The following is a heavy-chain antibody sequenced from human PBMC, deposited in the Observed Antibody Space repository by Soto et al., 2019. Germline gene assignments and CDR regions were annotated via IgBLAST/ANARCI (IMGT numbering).Heavy chain of an antibody. J-gene: IGHJ4*02. CDR2: ISWNSGSI. CDR3: ARDREQWLVGYYFDY. D-gene: IGHD6-19*01. Sequence: PGGSLRLSCSASGFTFSSYAMHWVRQAPGKGLEWVSGISWNSGSIGYADSVKGRFTISRDNSKDTLDLQMNSLRAEDTAVYYCARDREQWLVGYYFDYWGQGTLVTVSS. V-gene: IGHV3-9*01. CDR1: GFTFSSYA.